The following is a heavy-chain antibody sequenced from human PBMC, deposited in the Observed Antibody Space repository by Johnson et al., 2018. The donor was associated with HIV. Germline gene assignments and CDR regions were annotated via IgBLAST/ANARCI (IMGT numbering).Heavy chain of an antibody. CDR2: ISYAGSNK. Sequence: QVQLVESGGGVVQPGRSLRLSCAASGFTFSSNAMHWVRQAPGKGLERVVVISYAGSNKSYADSVKGRFTISRDNSKNSLYLQMNSLRAEDTALYYCAKDWRITYYNFWSGFFFDAFDIWGQGTMVTVSS. CDR1: GFTFSSNA. D-gene: IGHD3-3*01. CDR3: AKDWRITYYNFWSGFFFDAFDI. J-gene: IGHJ3*02. V-gene: IGHV3-30-3*01.